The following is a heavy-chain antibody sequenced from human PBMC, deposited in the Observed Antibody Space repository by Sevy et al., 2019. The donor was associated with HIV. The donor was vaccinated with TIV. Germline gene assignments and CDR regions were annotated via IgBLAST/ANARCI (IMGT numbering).Heavy chain of an antibody. Sequence: ASVKVSCKASGYTFTGYYMHWVRQAPGQGLEWMGWINPNSGGTNYAQKFQGRVTMTRDTSISTAYMELSRLRSDDTAVYYCAGDSYYDFWGGYRKYNWFDPWGQGTLVTVSS. CDR3: AGDSYYDFWGGYRKYNWFDP. CDR2: INPNSGGT. CDR1: GYTFTGYY. V-gene: IGHV1-2*02. D-gene: IGHD3-3*01. J-gene: IGHJ5*02.